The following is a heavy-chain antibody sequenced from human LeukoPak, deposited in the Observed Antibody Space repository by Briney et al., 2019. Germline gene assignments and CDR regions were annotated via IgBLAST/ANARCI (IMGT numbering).Heavy chain of an antibody. CDR2: IGGSGGST. CDR1: GFPFRSYA. D-gene: IGHD6-19*01. Sequence: PGGSLRLSCVASGFPFRSYAMSWVRQAPGKGLEWVSSIGGSGGSTYSADSVKGRFTISRDTSESTLFLQMNNLRAEDTAVYYCAKDGPGNGWPDLDYWGQGTLVTVSS. J-gene: IGHJ4*02. V-gene: IGHV3-23*01. CDR3: AKDGPGNGWPDLDY.